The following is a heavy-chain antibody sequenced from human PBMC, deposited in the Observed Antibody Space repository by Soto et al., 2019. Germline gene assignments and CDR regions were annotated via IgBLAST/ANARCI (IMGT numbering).Heavy chain of an antibody. D-gene: IGHD6-19*01. V-gene: IGHV4-30-2*01. CDR2: IYHSGST. CDR3: ARDTTGGWYPAPDVLDI. Sequence: SETLSLTCAVSGGSTSSGGYSWSWIRQPPGKGLEWIGYIYHSGSTYYNPSLKSRVTISVDRSKNQFSLKLSSVTAADTAVYYCARDTTGGWYPAPDVLDIWGQGTMVTVSS. J-gene: IGHJ3*02. CDR1: GGSTSSGGYS.